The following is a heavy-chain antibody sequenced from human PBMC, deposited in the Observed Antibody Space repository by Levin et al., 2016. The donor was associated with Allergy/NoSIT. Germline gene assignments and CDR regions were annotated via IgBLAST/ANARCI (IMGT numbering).Heavy chain of an antibody. CDR1: GFTFSSYA. D-gene: IGHD4-23*01. V-gene: IGHV3-23*01. Sequence: GGSLRLSCAASGFTFSSYAMSWVRQAPGKGLKWVSAISISGYDTFYADSVKGRFTLSKDKSKNALYLQMTSLRAEDTAVYYCAREDYGGNSVRAVNYYYGMDVWGQGTTVTVSS. J-gene: IGHJ6*02. CDR3: AREDYGGNSVRAVNYYYGMDV. CDR2: ISISGYDT.